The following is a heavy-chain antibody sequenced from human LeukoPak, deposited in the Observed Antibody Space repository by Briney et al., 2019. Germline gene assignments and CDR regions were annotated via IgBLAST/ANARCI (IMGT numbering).Heavy chain of an antibody. J-gene: IGHJ4*02. Sequence: GGSLRLSCAASGFTFSSYAISWVRQAPGKGLEWVAVISDDGRNKNYADSVKGRFTISRDSSNNTLYLQMNSLRAEDTGVYFCAKDRETTASGTFDFRGQGTLVTVSS. CDR1: GFTFSSYA. V-gene: IGHV3-30*18. CDR2: ISDDGRNK. CDR3: AKDRETTASGTFDF. D-gene: IGHD6-13*01.